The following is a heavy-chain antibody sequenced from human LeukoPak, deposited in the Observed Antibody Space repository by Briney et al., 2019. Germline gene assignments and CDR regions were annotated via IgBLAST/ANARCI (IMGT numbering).Heavy chain of an antibody. Sequence: SETLSLTCAVFGYSISGGYYWGWIRQPPGKGLEWIGSIYHSGTTYYNPSLKSRVTISVDTSKNQFSLKLSSVTAADTAVYYCTRVGVGATNPLRWGQGTLVTVSS. CDR2: IYHSGTT. CDR3: TRVGVGATNPLR. D-gene: IGHD1-26*01. J-gene: IGHJ4*02. CDR1: GYSISGGYY. V-gene: IGHV4-38-2*01.